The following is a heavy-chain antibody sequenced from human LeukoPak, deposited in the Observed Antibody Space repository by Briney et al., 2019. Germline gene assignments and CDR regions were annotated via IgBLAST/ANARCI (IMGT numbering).Heavy chain of an antibody. CDR1: GGSISSSSYY. D-gene: IGHD2-2*01. Sequence: SETLSLTCTVSGGSISSSSYYWGWIRQPPGKGLEWIGSIYYSGSTYYNPSLKSRVTISVDTSKNQFSLKLSSVTAADTAVYYCAREQDIVVVPAAILHYWGQGTLVTVSS. CDR3: AREQDIVVVPAAILHY. J-gene: IGHJ4*02. V-gene: IGHV4-39*07. CDR2: IYYSGST.